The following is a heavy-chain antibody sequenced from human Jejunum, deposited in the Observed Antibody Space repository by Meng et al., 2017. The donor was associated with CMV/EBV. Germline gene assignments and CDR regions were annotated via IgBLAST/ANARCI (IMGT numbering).Heavy chain of an antibody. D-gene: IGHD3-3*02. J-gene: IGHJ6*02. Sequence: TFSRYWMDWVSQVPGKGLVFVSRINGDGSTTTYVDSVKGRFTISRDNAKNTVNLEMNSLRAEDTAVYYCAREERLALPDYYGMDVWGQGTTVTVSS. V-gene: IGHV3-74*01. CDR2: INGDGSTT. CDR3: AREERLALPDYYGMDV. CDR1: TFSRYW.